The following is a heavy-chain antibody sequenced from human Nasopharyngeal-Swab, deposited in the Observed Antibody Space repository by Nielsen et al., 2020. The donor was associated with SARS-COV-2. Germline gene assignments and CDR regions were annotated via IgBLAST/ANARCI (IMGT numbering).Heavy chain of an antibody. CDR1: GFTFSNYG. CDR2: IWYDGSNK. V-gene: IGHV3-33*01. D-gene: IGHD1-26*01. J-gene: IGHJ4*02. CDR3: ERDIGVGATPQDY. Sequence: GESLKIPCAAPGFTFSNYGMHWVRQAPGKGLEWVAVIWYDGSNKYYADSVKGRFTISRDNSKNTLYLQMNSLRAEDTAVYYCERDIGVGATPQDYWGQGTLVTVSS.